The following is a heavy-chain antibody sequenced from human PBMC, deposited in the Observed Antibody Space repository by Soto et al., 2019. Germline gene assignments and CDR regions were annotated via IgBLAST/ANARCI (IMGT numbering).Heavy chain of an antibody. CDR3: ARVMGLRYFDWSYYFDY. CDR1: GFTFSSYW. J-gene: IGHJ4*02. Sequence: GGSLRLSCAASGFTFSSYWMSWVRQAPGKGLEWVANIKQDGSEKYYVDSVKGRFTISRDNAKNSLYLQMNSLRAEDTAVYYCARVMGLRYFDWSYYFDYWGQGTLVTVSS. CDR2: IKQDGSEK. V-gene: IGHV3-7*01. D-gene: IGHD3-9*01.